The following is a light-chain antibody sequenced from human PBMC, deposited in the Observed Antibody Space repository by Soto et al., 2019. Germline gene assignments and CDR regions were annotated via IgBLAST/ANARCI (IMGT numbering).Light chain of an antibody. CDR2: AAS. CDR1: QGISSY. CDR3: QQFNDYPIS. V-gene: IGKV1-9*01. Sequence: DIQLTQSPSFLSASVGDRVTITCRASQGISSYLAWYQQRPGKAPKLLMYAASTLQRGVPSRFSGSGSGTEFSLAISSLHPEDFEAYYCQQFNDYPISFGQGTRLEIK. J-gene: IGKJ5*01.